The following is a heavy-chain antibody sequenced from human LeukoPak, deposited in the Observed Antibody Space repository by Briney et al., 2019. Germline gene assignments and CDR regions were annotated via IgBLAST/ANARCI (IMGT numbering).Heavy chain of an antibody. CDR2: ISSSSSYI. Sequence: GGSLRLPCAASGFTFSSYSMNWVRQAPGKGLEWVSSISSSSSYIYYADSVKGRFTISRDNAKNSLYLQMNSLRAEDTAVYYCARQGRYCSGGSCPTKYAFDIWGQGTMVTVSS. CDR3: ARQGRYCSGGSCPTKYAFDI. D-gene: IGHD2-15*01. V-gene: IGHV3-21*01. CDR1: GFTFSSYS. J-gene: IGHJ3*02.